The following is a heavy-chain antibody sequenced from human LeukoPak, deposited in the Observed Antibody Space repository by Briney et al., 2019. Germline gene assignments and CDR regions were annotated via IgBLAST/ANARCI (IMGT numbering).Heavy chain of an antibody. CDR3: ARGRDGPTEQHFDY. CDR1: GYTFTSYA. CDR2: ITPSGGT. J-gene: IGHJ4*02. D-gene: IGHD5-24*01. V-gene: IGHV1-2*02. Sequence: GASVKVSCKASGYTFTSYAMHWVRQAPGQGLEWMGWITPSGGTNYPQKFQGRVAITRDTSITTAYMELSSLRSEDTAVYYCARGRDGPTEQHFDYWGQGTLVTVSS.